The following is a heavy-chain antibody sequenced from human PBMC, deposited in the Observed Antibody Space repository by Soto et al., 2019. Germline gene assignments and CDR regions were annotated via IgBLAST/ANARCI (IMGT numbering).Heavy chain of an antibody. CDR3: AKDPLYSSSSIITNWFDP. D-gene: IGHD6-6*01. CDR1: GFTFSSYA. V-gene: IGHV3-23*01. Sequence: PGGSLRLSCAASGFTFSSYAMSWVRQAPGKGLEWVSAISGSGGSTYYADSVKGRFTISRDNSKNTLYLQMNSLRAEDTAVYYCAKDPLYSSSSIITNWFDPWGQGTLVTVSS. J-gene: IGHJ5*02. CDR2: ISGSGGST.